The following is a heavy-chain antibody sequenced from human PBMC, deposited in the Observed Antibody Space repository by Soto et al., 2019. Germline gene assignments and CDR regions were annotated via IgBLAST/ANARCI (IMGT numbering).Heavy chain of an antibody. D-gene: IGHD3-22*01. CDR1: GGSISSGNYY. CDR3: ARHNYHSSGTAVAV. V-gene: IGHV4-31*03. CDR2: IYYSGST. Sequence: QVQLQESGPGLVKPSQTLSLTCTVSGGSISSGNYYWSWIRQHPGKVLEWIGYIYYSGSTYYNPSLKSRVTISVDPSKNQFSLKLRSVTAADTAVYSCARHNYHSSGTAVAVWRQGTTVNVSS. J-gene: IGHJ6*02.